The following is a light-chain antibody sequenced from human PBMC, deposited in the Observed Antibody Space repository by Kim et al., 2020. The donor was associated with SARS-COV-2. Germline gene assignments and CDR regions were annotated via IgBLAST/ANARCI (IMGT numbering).Light chain of an antibody. CDR2: GNS. J-gene: IGLJ2*01. V-gene: IGLV1-40*01. CDR3: QSYDSSLSAVV. Sequence: QRVTSSCTGSSSNIGAGYDVHWYQQLPGTAPKLLIYGNSNRPSGVPDRFSGSKSGTSASLAITGLQAEDEADYYCQSYDSSLSAVVFGGGTQLTVL. CDR1: SSNIGAGYD.